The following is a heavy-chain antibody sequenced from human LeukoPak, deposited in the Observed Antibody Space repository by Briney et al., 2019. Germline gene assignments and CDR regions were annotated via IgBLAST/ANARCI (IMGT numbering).Heavy chain of an antibody. V-gene: IGHV3-23*01. D-gene: IGHD3-16*02. CDR1: GFTFSSYA. CDR2: SGSGGST. Sequence: LPGGSLRLSCAASGFTFSSYAMSWVRQAPGKGLEWVSASGSGGSTYYADSVKGRFTISRDNSKNTLYLQMNSLRAEDTAVYYCAKDHDYVWGSYRHYFDYWGQGTQVTVSS. J-gene: IGHJ4*02. CDR3: AKDHDYVWGSYRHYFDY.